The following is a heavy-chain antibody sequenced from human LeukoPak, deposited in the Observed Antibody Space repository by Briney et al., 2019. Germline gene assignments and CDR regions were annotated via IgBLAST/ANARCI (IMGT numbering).Heavy chain of an antibody. J-gene: IGHJ4*02. V-gene: IGHV5-51*01. CDR3: ARRGYCSGGSCHSAPFDY. D-gene: IGHD2-15*01. CDR1: GYSFTSYW. CDR2: IYPGDSDT. Sequence: GESLKISCKGSGYSFTSYWIGWVRQLPGKGLEWMGIIYPGDSDTRYSTSFQGQVTISADKSVNTASLHWSGLKASDTAMYYCARRGYCSGGSCHSAPFDYWGQGTPVTVTS.